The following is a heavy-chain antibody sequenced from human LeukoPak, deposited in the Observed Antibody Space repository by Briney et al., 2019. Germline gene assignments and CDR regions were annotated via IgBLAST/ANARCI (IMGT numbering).Heavy chain of an antibody. V-gene: IGHV4-39*01. CDR3: ARQAAAGNPYYFDY. Sequence: SETLSLTCTVSGGSISSSSYYWGWIRQPPGKGLEWNGSIYYGGSTYYNPSLKSRVTISVDTSKNQFSLKLSSVTAADTAVYYCARQAAAGNPYYFDYWGQGTLVTVSS. CDR2: IYYGGST. CDR1: GGSISSSSYY. D-gene: IGHD6-13*01. J-gene: IGHJ4*02.